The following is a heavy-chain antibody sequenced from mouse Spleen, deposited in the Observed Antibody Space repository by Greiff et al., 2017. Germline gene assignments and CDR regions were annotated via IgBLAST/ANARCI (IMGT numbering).Heavy chain of an antibody. V-gene: IGHV1-22*01. Sequence: EVQLQQSGPELVKPGASVKMSCKASGYTFTDYNMHWVKQSHGKSLEWIGYINPNNGGTSYNQKFKGKATLTVNKSSSTAYMELRSLTSEDSAVYYCARRNYGSSFLDYWGQGTTLTVSS. J-gene: IGHJ2*01. D-gene: IGHD1-1*01. CDR3: ARRNYGSSFLDY. CDR1: GYTFTDYN. CDR2: INPNNGGT.